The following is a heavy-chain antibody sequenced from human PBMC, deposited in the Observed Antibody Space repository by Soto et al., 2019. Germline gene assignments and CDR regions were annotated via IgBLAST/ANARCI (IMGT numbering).Heavy chain of an antibody. J-gene: IGHJ5*02. CDR3: ARVKGSGYHNWFDP. V-gene: IGHV1-3*01. CDR2: INAGNGNT. CDR1: GYTFTSYA. Sequence: ASVKVSCKASGYTFTSYAMHWVRQAPGQRLEWMGWINAGNGNTKYSQKLQGRVTTTTDTSTSTAYMELRSLRSDDTAVYYCARVKGSGYHNWFDPWGQGTLVTSPQ. D-gene: IGHD3-22*01.